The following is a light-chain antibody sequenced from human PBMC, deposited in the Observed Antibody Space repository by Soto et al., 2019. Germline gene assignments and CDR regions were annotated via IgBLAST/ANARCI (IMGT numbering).Light chain of an antibody. J-gene: IGKJ1*01. CDR1: QSVNNY. V-gene: IGKV3-11*01. CDR3: QQRNNWPWT. Sequence: EIVFSQSHATLSWSAVGRAALPCGASQSVNNYLAWYQQKPGQAPRLLIYATSNRATGIPARFSGSGSETDFTLTISSLEPEDFAVYYCQQRNNWPWTFGQGTKVDIK. CDR2: ATS.